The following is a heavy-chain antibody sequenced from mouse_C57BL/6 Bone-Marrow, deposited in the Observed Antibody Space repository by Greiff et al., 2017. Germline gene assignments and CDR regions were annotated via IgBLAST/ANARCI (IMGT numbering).Heavy chain of an antibody. CDR3: ARDGHYGSKFLGFAY. D-gene: IGHD1-1*01. J-gene: IGHJ3*01. V-gene: IGHV5-4*01. CDR2: ISDGGSYT. CDR1: GFTFSSYA. Sequence: EVHLVESGGGLVKPGGSLKLSCAASGFTFSSYAMSWVRQTPEKRLEWVATISDGGSYTYYPDNVKGRFTISRDNAKNNLYLQMSHLKSEDTAMYYWARDGHYGSKFLGFAYWGQGTLVTVSA.